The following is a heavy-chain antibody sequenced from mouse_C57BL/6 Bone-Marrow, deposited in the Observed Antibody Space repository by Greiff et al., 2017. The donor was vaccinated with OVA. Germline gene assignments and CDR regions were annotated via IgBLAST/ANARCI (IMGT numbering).Heavy chain of an antibody. D-gene: IGHD2-4*01. CDR3: ARSPYDYDGDYAMDY. V-gene: IGHV1-50*01. CDR2: IDPSDSYT. CDR1: GYTFTSYW. Sequence: QVQLQQPGAELVKPGASVKLSCKASGYTFTSYWMQWVKQRPGQGLEWIGEIDPSDSYTNYNQKFKGKATLTVDTSSSTAYMQLSSLTSEDSAVYYCARSPYDYDGDYAMDYWGQGTSITVSS. J-gene: IGHJ4*01.